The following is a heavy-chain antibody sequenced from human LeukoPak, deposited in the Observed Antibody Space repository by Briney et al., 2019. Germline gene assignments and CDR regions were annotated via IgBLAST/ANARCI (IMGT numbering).Heavy chain of an antibody. CDR2: INPNSGGT. D-gene: IGHD2-21*01. Sequence: ASVKVSCKASGYTFTGYYMHWVRQAPGQGLEWMGWINPNSGGTNYAQKFQGRVTMTRDTSISTAYMELSRLRSDDTAVYYCARASYCGGDCYNWFDPWGQGTLVTVSS. CDR1: GYTFTGYY. V-gene: IGHV1-2*02. J-gene: IGHJ5*02. CDR3: ARASYCGGDCYNWFDP.